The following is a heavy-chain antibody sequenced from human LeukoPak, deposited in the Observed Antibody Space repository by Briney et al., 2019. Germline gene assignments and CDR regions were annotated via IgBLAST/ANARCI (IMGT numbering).Heavy chain of an antibody. D-gene: IGHD3-10*01. J-gene: IGHJ4*02. CDR3: ARGSGSYLSSFDY. CDR1: GGTFSSYA. V-gene: IGHV1-69*04. Sequence: SVTVSCKASGGTFSSYAISWVRQAPGQGLEWMGRIIPILGIANYAQKFQGRVTITADKSTSTAYMELSSLRSEDTAVYYCARGSGSYLSSFDYWGQGTLVTVSS. CDR2: IIPILGIA.